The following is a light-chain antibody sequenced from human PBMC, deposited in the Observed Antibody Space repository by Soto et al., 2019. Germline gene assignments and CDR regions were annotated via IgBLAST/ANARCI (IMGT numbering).Light chain of an antibody. J-gene: IGKJ1*01. CDR1: QSVSSN. CDR2: GAS. V-gene: IGKV3-15*01. CDR3: QHYNKWPPWT. Sequence: GKKTNISCRASQSVSSNLAWSQPKPGQAPRLLIPGASTRATGIPARFXXSGSGTXFXXTISSLKSEDFAVYYCQHYNKWPPWTFGPGT.